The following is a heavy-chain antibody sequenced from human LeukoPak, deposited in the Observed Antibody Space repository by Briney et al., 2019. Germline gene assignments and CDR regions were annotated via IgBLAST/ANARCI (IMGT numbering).Heavy chain of an antibody. CDR1: GYTFTGYY. J-gene: IGHJ4*02. CDR3: ARAREMATIEDY. D-gene: IGHD5-24*01. Sequence: ASVEVSFQASGYTFTGYYMDWGRPAPGQGAGWMGWINPNSGGTNYAQKFQGRVTMTRDTSISTAYMELSRLRSDDTAVYYCARAREMATIEDYWGQGTLVTVSS. V-gene: IGHV1-2*02. CDR2: INPNSGGT.